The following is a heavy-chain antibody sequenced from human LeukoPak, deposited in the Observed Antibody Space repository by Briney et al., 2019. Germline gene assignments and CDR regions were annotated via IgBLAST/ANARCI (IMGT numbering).Heavy chain of an antibody. Sequence: SETLSLTCTVSGGSISSSSYYWGWIRQPPGKGLEWIGSIYYSGSTYYNPSLKSRVTISVDTSKNQFSLKLSSVTAADTAAYYCATYSSSWHYFDYWGQGTLVTVSS. CDR1: GGSISSSSYY. J-gene: IGHJ4*02. CDR2: IYYSGST. V-gene: IGHV4-39*01. CDR3: ATYSSSWHYFDY. D-gene: IGHD6-13*01.